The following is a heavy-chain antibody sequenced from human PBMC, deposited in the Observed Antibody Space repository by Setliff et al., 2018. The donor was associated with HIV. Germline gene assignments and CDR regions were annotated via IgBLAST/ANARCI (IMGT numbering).Heavy chain of an antibody. CDR3: ARDPYDTSENPYDP. J-gene: IGHJ5*02. D-gene: IGHD3-16*01. CDR2: IIPMFGSA. V-gene: IGHV1-69*13. Sequence: GASVKVSCKASGGRFSSYAMSWVRQAPGQGLEWMGGIIPMFGSANYAQKFQGGVTITADGSTRTVYMVLSSLRSDDTAVYYCARDPYDTSENPYDPWGQGTLVTVSS. CDR1: GGRFSSYA.